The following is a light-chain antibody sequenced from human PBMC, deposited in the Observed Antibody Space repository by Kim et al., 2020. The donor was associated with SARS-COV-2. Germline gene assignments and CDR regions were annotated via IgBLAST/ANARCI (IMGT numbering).Light chain of an antibody. CDR1: DSGRDK. CDR3: QVWDSTSGESI. CDR2: YDV. V-gene: IGLV3-21*04. J-gene: IGLJ2*01. Sequence: AQVGTGRITCGGDDSGRDKVHWFPQEPGRAPLLVIYYDVNRPSGIPDRFSGSNSGNTATLTSSRVEAGDEADFYCQVWDSTSGESIFGGGTQLTVL.